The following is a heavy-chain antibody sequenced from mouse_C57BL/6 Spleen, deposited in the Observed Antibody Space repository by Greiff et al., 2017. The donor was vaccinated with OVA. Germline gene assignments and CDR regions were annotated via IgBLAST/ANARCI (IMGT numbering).Heavy chain of an antibody. CDR1: GYSITSGYY. Sequence: VQLQQSGPGLVKPSQSLPLTCSVTGYSITSGYYWNWIRQFPGNKLEWMGYISYDGSNNYNPSLKNRISITRDTSKNQFFLKLNSVTTEDTATYYCARDFGNYDYAMDYWGQGTSVTVSS. J-gene: IGHJ4*01. CDR3: ARDFGNYDYAMDY. D-gene: IGHD2-1*01. CDR2: ISYDGSN. V-gene: IGHV3-6*01.